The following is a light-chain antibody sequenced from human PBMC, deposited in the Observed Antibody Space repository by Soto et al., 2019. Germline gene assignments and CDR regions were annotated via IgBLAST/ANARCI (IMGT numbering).Light chain of an antibody. J-gene: IGKJ1*01. CDR3: QQYNSYLRT. CDR2: DAS. CDR1: QSISSW. Sequence: DIQITQSPSTLPASVGDRVTITCRASQSISSWLAWYQQKPGKAPKLLIYDASSLESGVPSRFSGSGSGTEFTLTISSLQTDDFATYYCQQYNSYLRTFGQGTKVDI. V-gene: IGKV1-5*01.